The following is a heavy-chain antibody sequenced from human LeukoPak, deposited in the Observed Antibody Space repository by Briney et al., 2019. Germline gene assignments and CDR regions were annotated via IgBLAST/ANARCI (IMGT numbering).Heavy chain of an antibody. D-gene: IGHD4-11*01. J-gene: IGHJ5*02. CDR1: GYTFTING. V-gene: IGHV1-18*01. CDR3: AKDRPELRDNYSDYLGGFDP. CDR2: ISADNGNT. Sequence: GASVNVSCKASGYTFTINGMSWVRQAPGQGLEWMGWISADNGNTNYAQKLQGRVSIVADESTSTAYMELSSLRSEDTAVYYCAKDRPELRDNYSDYLGGFDPWGQGTLVTVSS.